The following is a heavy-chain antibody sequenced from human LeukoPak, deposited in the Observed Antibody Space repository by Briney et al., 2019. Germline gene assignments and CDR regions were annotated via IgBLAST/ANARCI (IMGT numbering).Heavy chain of an antibody. J-gene: IGHJ2*01. V-gene: IGHV4-61*02. Sequence: PSQTLSLTCSVYGGSISSGSYYWSWIRQSAGKGLEWIGRIYTSGSTNYNPSLKSRVTISVDTSKNQFSLKLSSVTAADTAVYYCARDRGQWLVDWYFDLWGRGTLVTVSS. CDR2: IYTSGST. CDR1: GGSISSGSYY. D-gene: IGHD6-19*01. CDR3: ARDRGQWLVDWYFDL.